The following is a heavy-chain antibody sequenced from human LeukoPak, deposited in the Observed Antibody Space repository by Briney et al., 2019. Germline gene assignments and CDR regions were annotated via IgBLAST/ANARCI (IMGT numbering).Heavy chain of an antibody. CDR2: ISASGDVT. Sequence: PGGSLRLSCAASGFTFSKFPMGWVRQAPGRGLEWVSAISASGDVTFYADSLRGRFTISRDNSKSTLYLQMNGLRAEDTAVYYCARVRDGYNMDFDYWGQGTLVTVSS. J-gene: IGHJ4*02. V-gene: IGHV3-23*01. CDR1: GFTFSKFP. CDR3: ARVRDGYNMDFDY. D-gene: IGHD5-24*01.